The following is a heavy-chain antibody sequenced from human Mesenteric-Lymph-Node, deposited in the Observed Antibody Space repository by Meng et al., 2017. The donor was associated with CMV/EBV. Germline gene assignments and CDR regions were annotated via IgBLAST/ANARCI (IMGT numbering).Heavy chain of an antibody. V-gene: IGHV3-49*04. CDR1: GFTFGDYA. CDR2: IRSKGHGGTT. D-gene: IGHD6-19*01. J-gene: IGHJ4*02. Sequence: GESLKISCPASGFTFGDYAMSWVRQAPGKGLEWVGFIRSKGHGGTTEYAASVKGRFTISRDDSKSIAYLQMNSLKTEDTAVYYCTRDISSGWYGVFDYWGQGTLVTVSS. CDR3: TRDISSGWYGVFDY.